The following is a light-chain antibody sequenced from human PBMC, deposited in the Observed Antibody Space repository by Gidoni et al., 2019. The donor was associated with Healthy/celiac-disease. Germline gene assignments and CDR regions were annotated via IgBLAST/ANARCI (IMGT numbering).Light chain of an antibody. J-gene: IGKJ5*01. Sequence: AIRMTQYPSSFSASTGDRVTITCRASQGISSYLAWYQQKPGKAPKLLIYAASTLQSGVPSRFSGSGSGTDFTLTISCLQSEDFATYYCQQYYSYPPTFGQXTRLEIK. CDR3: QQYYSYPPT. V-gene: IGKV1-8*01. CDR2: AAS. CDR1: QGISSY.